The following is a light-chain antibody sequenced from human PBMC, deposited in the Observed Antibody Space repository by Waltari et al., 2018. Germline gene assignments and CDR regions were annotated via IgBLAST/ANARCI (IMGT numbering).Light chain of an antibody. Sequence: QSVLSQPTSASGTPGQRVTISGAGRASNIRENVVTWYQQVPGKAPKLLIYRNDLRPSGVPDRFSGSKSGTSASLAISGLQSEDEADYYCATWDESPSGHWVFGGGTKVTVL. CDR2: RND. V-gene: IGLV1-44*01. J-gene: IGLJ3*02. CDR1: ASNIRENV. CDR3: ATWDESPSGHWV.